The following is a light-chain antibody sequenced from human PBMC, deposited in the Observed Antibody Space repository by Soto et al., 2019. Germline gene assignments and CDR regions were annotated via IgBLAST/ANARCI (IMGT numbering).Light chain of an antibody. Sequence: QSVLTQPPSVSEAPRQRVTISCSGSSSNIGNNAVNWYQQLPGKAPKLLIYYDDLLPSGVSDRFSGSKSGTSASLAISGLQSEDEADYYWATCSDSLKGWVFGGGTKLTV. CDR2: YDD. CDR3: ATCSDSLKGWV. CDR1: SSNIGNNA. V-gene: IGLV1-36*01. J-gene: IGLJ3*02.